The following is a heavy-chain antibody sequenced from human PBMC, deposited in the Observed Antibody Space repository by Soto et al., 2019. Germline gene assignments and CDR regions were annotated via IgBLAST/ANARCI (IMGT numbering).Heavy chain of an antibody. V-gene: IGHV3-11*05. CDR2: ISSSSRYT. J-gene: IGHJ2*01. CDR1: GFTFSDYY. CDR3: ARVIFYGIPNWYFDL. D-gene: IGHD3-9*01. Sequence: QVQLVESGGGLVKPGGSLRLSCAASGFTFSDYYMSWIRQAPGKGLEWVSYISSSSRYTNYANSVKGRFTISRDNAKNSLYLQMNSLRAEDTAVYYCARVIFYGIPNWYFDLWGRGTLVTFSS.